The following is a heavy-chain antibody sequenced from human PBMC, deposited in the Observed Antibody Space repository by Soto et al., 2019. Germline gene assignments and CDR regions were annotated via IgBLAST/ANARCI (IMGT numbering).Heavy chain of an antibody. CDR3: ARDEWYCSGGSCRNWFDP. CDR2: IWYDGSNK. D-gene: IGHD2-15*01. CDR1: GFTFSSYG. V-gene: IGHV3-33*01. J-gene: IGHJ5*02. Sequence: QVQLVESGGGVVQPGRSLRPSCAASGFTFSSYGMHWVRQAPGKGLEWVAVIWYDGSNKYYADSVKGRFTISRDNSKNTLYLQMNSLRAEDTAVYYCARDEWYCSGGSCRNWFDPWGQGTLVTVSS.